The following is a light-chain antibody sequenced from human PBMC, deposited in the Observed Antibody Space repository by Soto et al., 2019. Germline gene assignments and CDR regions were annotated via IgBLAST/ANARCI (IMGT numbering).Light chain of an antibody. CDR2: GTS. CDR3: QQYGSSAT. J-gene: IGKJ4*01. Sequence: LTQSPGTLSLSPGERATLFCRASQSLSSSLAWYQQKSGQAPRLIIHGTSRRATGVPVRFSGSGSGTDFTLTISSLQSEDFGVYFCQQYGSSATFGGGTKVE. CDR1: QSLSSS. V-gene: IGKV3-20*01.